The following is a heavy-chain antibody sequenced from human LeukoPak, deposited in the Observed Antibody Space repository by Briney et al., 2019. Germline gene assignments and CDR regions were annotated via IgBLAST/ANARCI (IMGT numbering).Heavy chain of an antibody. Sequence: PSETLSLTCTVSGGSISIYYWSWIRQPAGKGLEWIGRIYTSGSTNYNPSLKSRVTMSVDTSKNQFSLKLSSVTAADTAVYYCARAKARHPGNYYDSSGRYYFDYWGQGTLVTVSS. CDR3: ARAKARHPGNYYDSSGRYYFDY. CDR2: IYTSGST. D-gene: IGHD3-22*01. CDR1: GGSISIYY. J-gene: IGHJ4*02. V-gene: IGHV4-4*07.